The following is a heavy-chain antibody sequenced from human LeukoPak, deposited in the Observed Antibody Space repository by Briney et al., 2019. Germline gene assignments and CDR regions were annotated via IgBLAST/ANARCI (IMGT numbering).Heavy chain of an antibody. Sequence: SETLSLTCTVSGGSVNSGLYYWSWIRQPPGKGLEWIGYIYYSGSTNYNPSLKSRVTISLGTSKNQFSLKLSSVTAADTAVYYCARSLYCSTNRCYPSDCFDYWGQGTLVTVSS. D-gene: IGHD2-2*01. CDR1: GGSVNSGLYY. V-gene: IGHV4-61*01. CDR3: ARSLYCSTNRCYPSDCFDY. CDR2: IYYSGST. J-gene: IGHJ4*02.